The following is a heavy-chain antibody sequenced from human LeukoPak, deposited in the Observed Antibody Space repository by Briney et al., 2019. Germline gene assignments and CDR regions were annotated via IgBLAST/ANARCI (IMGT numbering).Heavy chain of an antibody. CDR2: IYYSGTT. J-gene: IGHJ5*02. Sequence: SETLSLTCTVSGASISSYYWSWIRQPPGKGLEWIGHIYYSGTTNYNPSLKSRVTMSEDTSKNQFSLKLSSVTAADTAVYYCARGNSWDGYPINWSDPWGQGTLVSVSS. CDR3: ARGNSWDGYPINWSDP. CDR1: GASISSYY. D-gene: IGHD3-22*01. V-gene: IGHV4-59*01.